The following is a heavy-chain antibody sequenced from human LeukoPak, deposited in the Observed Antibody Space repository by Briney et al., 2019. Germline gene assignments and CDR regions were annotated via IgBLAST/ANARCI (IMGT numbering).Heavy chain of an antibody. D-gene: IGHD3-3*01. Sequence: GGSLRLSCAASGFTFSSYSMNWVRQAPGKGLEWVSSISSSSSYIYYADSVKGRFTNSRDNAKNSLYLQMNSLRAEDTAVYYCARGGSGYYFAFDYWGQGTLVTVSS. CDR1: GFTFSSYS. J-gene: IGHJ4*02. CDR3: ARGGSGYYFAFDY. CDR2: ISSSSSYI. V-gene: IGHV3-21*01.